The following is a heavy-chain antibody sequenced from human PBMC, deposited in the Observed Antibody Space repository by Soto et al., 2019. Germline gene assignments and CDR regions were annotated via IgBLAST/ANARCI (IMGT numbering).Heavy chain of an antibody. D-gene: IGHD3-9*01. V-gene: IGHV3-9*01. Sequence: GGSLRLSCAASGFTFDDYAMHWVRQAPGKGLEWVSGISWNSGSIGYADSVKGRFTISRDNAKNSLYLQMNSLRAEDTALYYCAKSPAAYYDILTGYYDYWGQGTLVTVSS. J-gene: IGHJ4*02. CDR1: GFTFDDYA. CDR3: AKSPAAYYDILTGYYDY. CDR2: ISWNSGSI.